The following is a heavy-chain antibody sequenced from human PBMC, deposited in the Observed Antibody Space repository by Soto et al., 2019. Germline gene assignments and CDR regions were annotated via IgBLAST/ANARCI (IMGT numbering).Heavy chain of an antibody. V-gene: IGHV1-18*01. D-gene: IGHD3-22*01. CDR2: ISAYNGNT. CDR3: ARAPLGIIVAPDF. J-gene: IGHJ4*02. CDR1: GYTITSNG. Sequence: ASVKVSCKASGYTITSNGISWVRQAPGQGLEWMGWISAYNGNTNYAQKLQGRVTMTTDTSTSTAYMELRSLTSEDTAVYYCARAPLGIIVAPDFWGQGTLVTVSS.